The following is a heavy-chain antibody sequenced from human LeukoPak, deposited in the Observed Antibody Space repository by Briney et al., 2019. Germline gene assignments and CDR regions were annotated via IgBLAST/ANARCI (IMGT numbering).Heavy chain of an antibody. CDR3: ARITDPDYRSGWSGADY. CDR1: GGSLSNYY. V-gene: IGHV4-4*07. J-gene: IGHJ4*02. Sequence: SETLSLTCKVSGGSLSNYYWSWIRQPAGKGLEWIGRIYPTGHTHYNPSLKSRVTMSVDTSKNQFSLKMTSMTAADTAVYYCARITDPDYRSGWSGADYWGRGTQVTVSA. CDR2: IYPTGHT. D-gene: IGHD6-19*01.